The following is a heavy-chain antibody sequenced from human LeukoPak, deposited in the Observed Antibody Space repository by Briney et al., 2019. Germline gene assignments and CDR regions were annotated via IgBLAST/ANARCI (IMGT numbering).Heavy chain of an antibody. J-gene: IGHJ4*02. D-gene: IGHD6-13*01. CDR3: ARDQYSRSWYFVSPGGY. Sequence: PGGSLRLSCAASGFTFSSYGMHWVRQAPGKGLEWVAVISYDGSNKYYADSVKGRFTISRDNAKNSLYLQMNSLRAEDTALYYCARDQYSRSWYFVSPGGYWGQGTLVTVSS. CDR2: ISYDGSNK. CDR1: GFTFSSYG. V-gene: IGHV3-30*03.